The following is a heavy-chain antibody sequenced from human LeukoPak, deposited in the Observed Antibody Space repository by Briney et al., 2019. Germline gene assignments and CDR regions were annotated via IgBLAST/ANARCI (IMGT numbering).Heavy chain of an antibody. CDR1: GFTFSGYS. CDR2: IGPSSNAI. J-gene: IGHJ4*02. Sequence: PGGSLRLSCAASGFTFSGYSMNWVRQAPGKGLEWVSYIGPSSNAIHYPDSVKGRFTISRDNAKNSLYLRMNSLRDEDTAVYYCARDPGAVAGTLDYWGQGTLVTVSS. V-gene: IGHV3-48*02. D-gene: IGHD6-19*01. CDR3: ARDPGAVAGTLDY.